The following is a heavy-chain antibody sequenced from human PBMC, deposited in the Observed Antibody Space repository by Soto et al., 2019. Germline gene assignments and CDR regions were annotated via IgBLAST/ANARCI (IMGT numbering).Heavy chain of an antibody. CDR2: ISSSSSYI. D-gene: IGHD3-10*01. CDR3: ARERNKRGDAFDI. CDR1: GFTFSSYS. Sequence: GGSLRLSCAASGFTFSSYSMNWVRQAPGKGLEWVSSISSSSSYIYYADSVKGRFTISRDNAKNSLYLQMNSLRAEDTAVYYCARERNKRGDAFDIWGQRTMVTVSS. V-gene: IGHV3-21*01. J-gene: IGHJ3*02.